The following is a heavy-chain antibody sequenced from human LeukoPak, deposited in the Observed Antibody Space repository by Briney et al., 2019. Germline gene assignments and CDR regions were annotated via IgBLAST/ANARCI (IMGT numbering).Heavy chain of an antibody. J-gene: IGHJ1*01. Sequence: GRSLRLSCAASGFTFSNYGIHWVRQAPAKGLDWVAVIWYDGNNKYYADSVKGRFTISRDNSKNTMYLQMNSLRAEDTAVYYCARDASDTAMVGYFQRWGQGTLGTVSS. D-gene: IGHD5-18*01. CDR2: IWYDGNNK. V-gene: IGHV3-33*01. CDR3: ARDASDTAMVGYFQR. CDR1: GFTFSNYG.